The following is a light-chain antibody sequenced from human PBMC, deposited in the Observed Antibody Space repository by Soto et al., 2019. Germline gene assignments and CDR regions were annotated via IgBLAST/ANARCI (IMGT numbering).Light chain of an antibody. V-gene: IGKV3-20*01. CDR2: GAS. CDR1: QSVTTQ. CDR3: QQYATSPWT. Sequence: IVLTQSPGTLSLSPGETATLSCRASQSVTTQLAWYQQKRGRAPRLIIHGASRRATGIPDRISGSGSGTDFTLTISRVEPEDSAVYYCQQYATSPWTFGQGTKVDIK. J-gene: IGKJ1*01.